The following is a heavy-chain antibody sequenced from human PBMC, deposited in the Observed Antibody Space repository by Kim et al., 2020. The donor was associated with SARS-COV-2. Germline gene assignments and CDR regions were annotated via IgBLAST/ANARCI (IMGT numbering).Heavy chain of an antibody. J-gene: IGHJ6*02. CDR2: IKQDGSEK. V-gene: IGHV3-7*01. CDR3: ARDNPLYSYGMDV. Sequence: GGSLRLSCAASGFTLSSHWMNWVRQAPGKGLEWVANIKQDGSEKYYVDSVKARFTISRDNAKNSLYLQMNTLRAEDTAVYYCARDNPLYSYGMDVWGQGTTVTVSS. CDR1: GFTLSSHW.